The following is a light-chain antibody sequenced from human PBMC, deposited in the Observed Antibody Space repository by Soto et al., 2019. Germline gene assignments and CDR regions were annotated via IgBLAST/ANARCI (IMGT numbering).Light chain of an antibody. CDR1: SSDVGGYNF. V-gene: IGLV2-8*01. Sequence: QSALTQHPSASGSPGQSVTISCTGTSSDVGGYNFVSWYQQYPGKVPKLMVYEVNNRPSGVPDRFSDSKSGNTASLTVSGLQADDEADYYCTSYAGGNNVFGTGTKLTVL. CDR2: EVN. CDR3: TSYAGGNNV. J-gene: IGLJ1*01.